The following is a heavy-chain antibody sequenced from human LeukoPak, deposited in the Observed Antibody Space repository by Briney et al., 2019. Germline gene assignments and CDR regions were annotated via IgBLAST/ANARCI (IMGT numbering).Heavy chain of an antibody. D-gene: IGHD3-22*01. CDR2: ISSSSSYI. CDR1: GFTFSSYS. J-gene: IGHJ4*02. CDR3: ARGPEGGYDSRGY. V-gene: IGHV3-21*01. Sequence: PGGSLRLSCAASGFTFSSYSMNWVRQAPGKGLEWVSSISSSSSYIYYADSVKGRFTISRDNAKNSLYLQMNSLRAEDTAVYYCARGPEGGYDSRGYWGQGTLVTVSS.